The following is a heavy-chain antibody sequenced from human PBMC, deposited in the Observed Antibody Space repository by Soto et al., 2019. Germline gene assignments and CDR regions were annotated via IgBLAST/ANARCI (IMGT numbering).Heavy chain of an antibody. Sequence: QVQLVQSGTEVKRPGASVKISCKASGYTFTGYSFSCVRHAPGQGFEWMGWISAYSGHTIYSQKFQRRVTMPTDPSTTTTSMEVRTLGSDDTAVYFCARCSNDYGDAGLSLKYWDQGTMVTVSS. CDR3: ARCSNDYGDAGLSLKY. CDR2: ISAYSGHT. CDR1: GYTFTGYS. J-gene: IGHJ1*01. V-gene: IGHV1-18*01. D-gene: IGHD4-17*01.